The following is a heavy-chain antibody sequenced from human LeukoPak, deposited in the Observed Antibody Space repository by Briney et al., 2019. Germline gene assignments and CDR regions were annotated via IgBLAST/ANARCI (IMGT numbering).Heavy chain of an antibody. J-gene: IGHJ6*04. D-gene: IGHD3-10*01. V-gene: IGHV4-34*01. CDR3: ARGYYGSGKPRNYYYYYGMDV. Sequence: SETLSLTCAVYGESFSGYYWSWIRQPPGKGLEWIGEINHSGSTNYNPSLKSRVTISVDTSKNQFSLKLSSVTAADTAVYYCARGYYGSGKPRNYYYYYGMDVWGKGTTVTVSS. CDR2: INHSGST. CDR1: GESFSGYY.